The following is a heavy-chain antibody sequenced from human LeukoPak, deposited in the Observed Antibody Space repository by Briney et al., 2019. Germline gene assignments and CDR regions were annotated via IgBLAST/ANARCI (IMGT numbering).Heavy chain of an antibody. Sequence: GGSLRLSCAASGFTFSSYEMNWVRQAPGKGLEWVSYISSSSSTIYYTDSVKGRFTISRDNAKNSLYLQMNSLRAEDTAVYYCARVLHKRNYDSSVYYGYWGQGSLVTVSS. CDR2: ISSSSSTI. CDR3: ARVLHKRNYDSSVYYGY. J-gene: IGHJ4*02. D-gene: IGHD3-22*01. V-gene: IGHV3-48*03. CDR1: GFTFSSYE.